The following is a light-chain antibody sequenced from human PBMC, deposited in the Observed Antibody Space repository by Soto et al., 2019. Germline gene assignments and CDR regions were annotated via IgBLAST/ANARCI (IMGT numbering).Light chain of an antibody. CDR2: GNS. J-gene: IGLJ1*01. V-gene: IGLV1-40*01. CDR3: QSYDSSLSGFYV. CDR1: SSNIGAGYD. Sequence: QSVLTQPPSVSGAAGHRVTISCTRSSSNIGAGYDVHWYQQLPGTAPKLLIYGNSNRPSGVPDRFSGSKSGTSASLAITGLQAEDEADYYCQSYDSSLSGFYVFGTGTKLTVL.